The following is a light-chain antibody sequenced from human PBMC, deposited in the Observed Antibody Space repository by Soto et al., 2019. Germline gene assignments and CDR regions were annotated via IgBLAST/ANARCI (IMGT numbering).Light chain of an antibody. J-gene: IGKJ4*01. CDR2: GAS. Sequence: EIVMTQSPATLSVSPGERATLSCRASQSVSSNLPWYQQKAGQAPRLLMYGASTRATGIPARFSGSGSGAEFALTIRSLQSEDFAVYYCQPYNNWLLTFGGGTKVDIK. V-gene: IGKV3-15*01. CDR3: QPYNNWLLT. CDR1: QSVSSN.